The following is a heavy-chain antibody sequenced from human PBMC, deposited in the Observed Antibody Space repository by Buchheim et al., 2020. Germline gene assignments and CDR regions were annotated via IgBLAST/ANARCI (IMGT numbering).Heavy chain of an antibody. Sequence: EVQLLESGGGLVQPGGSLRLSCAASGFTFSSYAMSWVRPAPGRGLVWVSAISGSGGSTYYADSVKGQFTISRANSKNPLYLQMNSLRAEDTAVYYCAKGDYDILTGYASPLDYWGQGTL. CDR1: GFTFSSYA. J-gene: IGHJ4*02. CDR3: AKGDYDILTGYASPLDY. CDR2: ISGSGGST. D-gene: IGHD3-9*01. V-gene: IGHV3-23*01.